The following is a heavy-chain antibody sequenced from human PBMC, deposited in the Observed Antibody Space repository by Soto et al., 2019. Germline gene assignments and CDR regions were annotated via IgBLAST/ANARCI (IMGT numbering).Heavy chain of an antibody. Sequence: ASVKVSWKGAGYALANYAGHCVLQAPGQTLDWXGWINAGNGNTKEYTDSVQGRFTISRDNSKNPLYLQMNSLTTEDTALYDCAQEAPGGSHFFDTWGEGPLVTVSS. V-gene: IGHV1-3*01. D-gene: IGHD5-12*01. CDR1: GYALANYA. CDR2: INAGNGNT. CDR3: AQEAPGGSHFFDT. J-gene: IGHJ4*02.